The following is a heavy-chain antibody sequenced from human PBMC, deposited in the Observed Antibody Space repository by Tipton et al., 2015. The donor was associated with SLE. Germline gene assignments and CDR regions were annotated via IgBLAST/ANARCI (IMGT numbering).Heavy chain of an antibody. D-gene: IGHD3-9*01. Sequence: TLSLTCSVSGGSTTRFYWSWIRQSPGKTMEWIGYVYYSGSTNYNPSLKSRVTISVDTSKDQFSLKLSSVTTADTAVYYCARDSPGDFDWFDAFDIWGQGTMVSVSS. CDR3: ARDSPGDFDWFDAFDI. J-gene: IGHJ3*02. CDR2: VYYSGST. CDR1: GGSTTRFY. V-gene: IGHV4-59*01.